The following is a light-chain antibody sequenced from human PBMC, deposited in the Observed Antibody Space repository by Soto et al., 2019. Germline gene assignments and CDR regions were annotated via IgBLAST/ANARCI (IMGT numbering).Light chain of an antibody. CDR2: GAS. CDR3: QEYGSSRT. CDR1: QSVSSSY. V-gene: IGKV3-20*01. Sequence: ESVLTQSPGTLSLSPGERATLSCRASQSVSSSYLAWYQQKPGQPPRLLIYGASSRATGIPDRFSGSGSGTDFTLAISRLEPEDFAVYYCQEYGSSRTFGLGTKVDI. J-gene: IGKJ1*01.